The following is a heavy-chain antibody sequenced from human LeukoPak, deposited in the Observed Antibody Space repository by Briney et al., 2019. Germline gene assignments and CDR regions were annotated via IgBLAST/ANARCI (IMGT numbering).Heavy chain of an antibody. V-gene: IGHV4-34*01. J-gene: IGHJ2*01. CDR1: GGSFSGYY. Sequence: SETLSLTCAVYGGSFSGYYWSWIRQPPGEGLEWIGEINHSGDTKYNPSLESRVTISVDTSKNQFSLKLTSVTAADTAVYFCARVAAPQRTYWYFDLWGRGALVPVS. D-gene: IGHD6-6*01. CDR2: INHSGDT. CDR3: ARVAAPQRTYWYFDL.